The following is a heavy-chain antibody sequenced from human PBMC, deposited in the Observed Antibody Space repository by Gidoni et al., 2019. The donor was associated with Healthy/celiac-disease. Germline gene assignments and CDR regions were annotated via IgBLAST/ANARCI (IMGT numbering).Heavy chain of an antibody. J-gene: IGHJ6*02. D-gene: IGHD4-17*01. CDR3: AKDLGDYDKPYGMDV. CDR1: GFTFSSYG. Sequence: QVQLVESGGGVVQPGRSLRLSCAASGFTFSSYGMPWVRQAPGKGLEWVAVISYDGSNKYYADSVKGRFTISRDNSKNTLYLQMNSLRAEDTAVYYCAKDLGDYDKPYGMDVWGQGTTVTVSS. CDR2: ISYDGSNK. V-gene: IGHV3-30*18.